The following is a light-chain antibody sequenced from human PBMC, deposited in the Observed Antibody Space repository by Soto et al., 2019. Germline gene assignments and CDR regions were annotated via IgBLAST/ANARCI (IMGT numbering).Light chain of an antibody. J-gene: IGKJ1*01. Sequence: IFLKQSPATLALSAGERATLSCGASQSLSSNFLAWYQQKPGQPPRLLIYDSSTRATGFPERFSGSGSGTDFTLTIIRLAPEDFAVYYCQQYDISPWTFGQGTKVDIK. CDR3: QQYDISPWT. CDR1: QSLSSNF. CDR2: DSS. V-gene: IGKV3D-20*01.